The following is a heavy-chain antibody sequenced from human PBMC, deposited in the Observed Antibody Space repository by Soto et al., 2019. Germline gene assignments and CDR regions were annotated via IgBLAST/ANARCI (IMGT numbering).Heavy chain of an antibody. J-gene: IGHJ6*03. D-gene: IGHD2-2*01. CDR1: GYTFTSYY. CDR2: INPSGGST. Sequence: QVQLVQSGAEVKKPGASVKVSCKASGYTFTSYYMHWVRQAPGQGLEWMGIINPSGGSTSYAQKFQGRVTMTRDTSTSTVYMELSSLRSEDTAVYYCARAIVVVPAAMPVSHYYYYMDVWGKGTTVTVSS. CDR3: ARAIVVVPAAMPVSHYYYYMDV. V-gene: IGHV1-46*03.